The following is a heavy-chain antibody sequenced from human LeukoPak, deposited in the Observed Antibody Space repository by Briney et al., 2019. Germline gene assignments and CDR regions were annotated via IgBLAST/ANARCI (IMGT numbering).Heavy chain of an antibody. D-gene: IGHD3-10*01. CDR2: INPNSGGT. V-gene: IGHV1-2*02. CDR1: GYTFTGYY. CDR3: ASAGSTLFHLTHYYYSDY. Sequence: GASVKVSCKASGYTFTGYYMHWVRQAPGQGLEWMGWINPNSGGTNYAQNFQGRVTMTRDTSISTAYMELSRLRSDDTAVYYCASAGSTLFHLTHYYYSDYWGQGTLVTVSS. J-gene: IGHJ4*02.